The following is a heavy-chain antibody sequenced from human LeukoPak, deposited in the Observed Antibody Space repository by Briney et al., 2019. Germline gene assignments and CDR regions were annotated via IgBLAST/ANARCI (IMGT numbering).Heavy chain of an antibody. V-gene: IGHV4-30-2*01. Sequence: SQTLSLTCAVSGAYISSGGYSWNWIRLPPGKGLEWIANIYHSGTTYYNPSLRSRVTISVDTSKNQFSLMLSSVTTADTALYYCARKKDYGDYIDYWGQGTLVTVSS. CDR3: ARKKDYGDYIDY. J-gene: IGHJ4*02. CDR1: GAYISSGGYS. CDR2: IYHSGTT. D-gene: IGHD4-17*01.